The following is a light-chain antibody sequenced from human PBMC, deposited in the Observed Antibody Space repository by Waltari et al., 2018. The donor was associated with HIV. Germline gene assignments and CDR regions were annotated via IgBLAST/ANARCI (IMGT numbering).Light chain of an antibody. Sequence: QSALTQPPSASGSPVQSVTLSCTGSNSDIGSCAYVSWYQLHPGKAPKLVIFEVTKRPSGVSDRFSGSKSANTAFLTVSGLQAEDEADYYCSSFADRDGFYVLFGGGTRLTVL. CDR3: SSFADRDGFYVL. CDR2: EVT. V-gene: IGLV2-8*01. CDR1: NSDIGSCAY. J-gene: IGLJ2*01.